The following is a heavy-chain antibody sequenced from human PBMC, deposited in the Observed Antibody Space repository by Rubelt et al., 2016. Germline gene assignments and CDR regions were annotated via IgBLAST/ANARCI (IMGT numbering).Heavy chain of an antibody. V-gene: IGHV2-70*15. CDR3: ARVLEVRGEAALDI. CDR1: GFSLSTSGMC. D-gene: IGHD3-10*01. J-gene: IGHJ3*02. CDR2: IDWDDDK. Sequence: QVTLRESGPALVKPTQTLTLTCTFSGFSLSTSGMCVSWIRQPPGKALEWLARIDWDDDKYYSTSLKTRLTSAKATSKSQVVLTVTNMDPVDTATYYCARVLEVRGEAALDIWGEWTRVTVAS.